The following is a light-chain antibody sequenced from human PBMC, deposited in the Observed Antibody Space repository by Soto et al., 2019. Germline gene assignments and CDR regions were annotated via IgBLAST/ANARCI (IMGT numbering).Light chain of an antibody. CDR2: DVS. CDR3: CSYAGSYTGV. CDR1: SSDVGGYNY. Sequence: QSVLTQPRSVSGSPGQSVTISCTGTSSDVGGYNYVSWYQQHPGKAPKLMIYDVSKRPSGVPDRFSGSKSGNTASLTISGLQAEDEADYYCCSYAGSYTGVFGGGTKLTVI. J-gene: IGLJ3*02. V-gene: IGLV2-11*01.